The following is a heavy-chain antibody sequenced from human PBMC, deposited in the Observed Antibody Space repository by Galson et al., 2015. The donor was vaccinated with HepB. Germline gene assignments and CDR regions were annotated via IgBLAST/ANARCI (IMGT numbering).Heavy chain of an antibody. D-gene: IGHD6-6*01. J-gene: IGHJ4*02. Sequence: SVKVSCKASGDTFTTYFMHWVRQAPGQGLEWMGMINPSDDSTSYAEKFQGRVTMTRDTSTSTVYVELSSLRSEDTAVYYCARGLGAAPLDYWGQGALVTVSS. CDR1: GDTFTTYF. CDR2: INPSDDST. V-gene: IGHV1-46*01. CDR3: ARGLGAAPLDY.